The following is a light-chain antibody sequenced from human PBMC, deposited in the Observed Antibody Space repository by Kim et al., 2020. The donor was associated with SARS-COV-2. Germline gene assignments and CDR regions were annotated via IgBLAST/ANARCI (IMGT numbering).Light chain of an antibody. CDR3: QQYNNWPLT. Sequence: VSPGERAPLSCRASQSVSSNLAWYHQKPGQAPRLLIYGASTRATGIPVRFSGSGSGTEFTLTISNLQSEDFAVYYCQQYNNWPLTFGGGTKVEI. CDR1: QSVSSN. CDR2: GAS. J-gene: IGKJ4*01. V-gene: IGKV3-15*01.